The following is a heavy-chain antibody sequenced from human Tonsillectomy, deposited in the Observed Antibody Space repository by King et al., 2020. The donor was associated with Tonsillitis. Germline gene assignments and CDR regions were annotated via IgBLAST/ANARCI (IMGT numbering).Heavy chain of an antibody. CDR1: GFTFSSYG. V-gene: IGHV3-33*05. CDR2: ISYDGSNK. J-gene: IGHJ4*02. CDR3: ARDLKLAVAGKFEY. Sequence: VQLVESGGGVVQPGRSLRLSCAASGFTFSSYGMHWVRQAPGKGLEWVAVISYDGSNKYYADSVKGRFTISRDNSKNTLYLQMNSLRAEDTAVYYCARDLKLAVAGKFEYWGQGTLVTVSS. D-gene: IGHD6-19*01.